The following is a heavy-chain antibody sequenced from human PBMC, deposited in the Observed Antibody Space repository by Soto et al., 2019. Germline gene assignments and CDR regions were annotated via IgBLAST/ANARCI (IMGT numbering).Heavy chain of an antibody. CDR1: GLSFSDYA. J-gene: IGHJ4*02. D-gene: IGHD2-21*01. V-gene: IGHV3-23*01. CDR3: AKCGVADLHNDY. Sequence: GFLRVSYAPSGLSFSDYAINWVRQAPGKGLEWVSGIHRSGGAKYYADSVKGRFTISRDNSKNMLWLQMNSLTADDTAVYYCAKCGVADLHNDYWGQGTVVTLSS. CDR2: IHRSGGAK.